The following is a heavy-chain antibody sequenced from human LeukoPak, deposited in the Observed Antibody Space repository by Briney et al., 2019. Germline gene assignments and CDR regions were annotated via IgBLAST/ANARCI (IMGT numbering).Heavy chain of an antibody. J-gene: IGHJ3*02. V-gene: IGHV7-4-1*02. CDR3: AREILRFDI. Sequence: ASVKVSCKASGYSFNSQGMNWVRQAPGQGLEWMGWINTDSGNPTYAQGFTGRFVFSLDSSVSTAYLQTSNLVPEDTAKYYCAREILRFDIWGQGTMVIVSS. CDR2: INTDSGNP. CDR1: GYSFNSQG.